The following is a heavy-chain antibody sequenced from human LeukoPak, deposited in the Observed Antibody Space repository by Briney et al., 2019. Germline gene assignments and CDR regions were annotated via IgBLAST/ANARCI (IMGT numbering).Heavy chain of an antibody. D-gene: IGHD5-24*01. J-gene: IGHJ3*02. V-gene: IGHV3-48*04. CDR2: ISSSGSTI. CDR3: ARDGEMATMGAFDI. CDR1: GFTFSSYS. Sequence: QPGGSLRLSCAASGFTFSSYSMNWVRQAPGKGLEWVSYISSSGSTIYYADSVKGRFTISRDNDNNSLYLQMNSLRAEDTAVYYCARDGEMATMGAFDIWGQGTMVTVSS.